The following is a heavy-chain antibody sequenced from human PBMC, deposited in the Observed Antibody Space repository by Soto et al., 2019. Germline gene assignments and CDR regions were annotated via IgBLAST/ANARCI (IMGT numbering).Heavy chain of an antibody. CDR2: IYYSGST. Sequence: SETLSLTCTVSGGSINDFYWSWIRQPPGKGLEWIGYIYYSGSTDYNPSLKGRVTISVDTSKNQFSLKLRSVTAADTAVYFCARDFAYFDSWGQGTLVTVSS. CDR3: ARDFAYFDS. J-gene: IGHJ4*02. D-gene: IGHD3-3*01. V-gene: IGHV4-59*01. CDR1: GGSINDFY.